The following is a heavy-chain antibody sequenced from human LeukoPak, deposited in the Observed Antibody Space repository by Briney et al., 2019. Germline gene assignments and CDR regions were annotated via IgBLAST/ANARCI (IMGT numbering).Heavy chain of an antibody. V-gene: IGHV1-18*01. J-gene: IGHJ4*02. CDR2: SSAYNGNT. CDR1: GYTFTSYG. CDR3: ARDAQVTGTTPLDY. D-gene: IGHD1-20*01. Sequence: ASVKVSCKPSGYTFTSYGISGVRQAPGPGLEWMGWSSAYNGNTNYAQTPPGRVTMTTYTATSTAYTELRSLRPDDTAVYYCARDAQVTGTTPLDYWGQGTLVTVSS.